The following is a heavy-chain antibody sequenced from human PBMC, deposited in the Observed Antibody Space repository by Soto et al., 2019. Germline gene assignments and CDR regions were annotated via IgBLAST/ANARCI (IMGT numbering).Heavy chain of an antibody. J-gene: IGHJ4*02. CDR3: ARPSFDY. CDR2: ISYSGSTI. V-gene: IGHV3-48*02. CDR1: GFTFSSYS. Sequence: EVQLVESGGCFVQPGGSLRLSCAASGFTFSSYSMNCVCQAPGKGLEWVSYISYSGSTIYYADSVKGRFTISRDNAKNSLYLQMNSLRDEDTAVYYCARPSFDYWGQGTLVTVSS.